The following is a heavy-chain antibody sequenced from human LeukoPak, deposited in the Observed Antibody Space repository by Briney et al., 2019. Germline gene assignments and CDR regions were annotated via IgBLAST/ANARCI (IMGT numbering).Heavy chain of an antibody. V-gene: IGHV3-23*01. D-gene: IGHD3-22*01. Sequence: GGSLRLSCAASGFTFSSYAMSWVRQAPGKGLEWVSAISGSGGSTYYADSVKGRFTISGDNSKNTLYLQMNSLRAEDTAVYYCAKDWAITMIVDAFDIWGQGTMVTVSS. CDR1: GFTFSSYA. J-gene: IGHJ3*02. CDR3: AKDWAITMIVDAFDI. CDR2: ISGSGGST.